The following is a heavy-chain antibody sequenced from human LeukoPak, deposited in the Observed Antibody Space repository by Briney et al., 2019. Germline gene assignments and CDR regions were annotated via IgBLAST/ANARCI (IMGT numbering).Heavy chain of an antibody. CDR1: GFTFSTYG. V-gene: IGHV3-30*02. J-gene: IGHJ4*02. CDR2: IRYDGTDK. D-gene: IGHD5-18*01. Sequence: PGGSLRLSCGASGFTFSTYGMHWVRQAPGKGLEWVSFIRYDGTDKYYADSVKGRFTISRDNSKNTLYLQMNSPRTEDTAVYYCAKEGKEIHTYYFDYWGQGTLVTVSS. CDR3: AKEGKEIHTYYFDY.